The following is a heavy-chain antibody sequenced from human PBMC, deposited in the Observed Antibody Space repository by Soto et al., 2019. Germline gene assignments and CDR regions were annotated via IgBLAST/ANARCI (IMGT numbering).Heavy chain of an antibody. Sequence: QVQLQESGPGLMKPSQTLSLTCTVSGGSISSGGYYWSWIRQHPGKGLEWIGYIYYSGSTYYNPSLKSRVTISVDTSKNQFSLKLSSVTAADTAVYYCARGGGFTSSWSLDYWGQGTLVTVSS. CDR2: IYYSGST. D-gene: IGHD6-13*01. CDR1: GGSISSGGYY. J-gene: IGHJ4*02. V-gene: IGHV4-31*03. CDR3: ARGGGFTSSWSLDY.